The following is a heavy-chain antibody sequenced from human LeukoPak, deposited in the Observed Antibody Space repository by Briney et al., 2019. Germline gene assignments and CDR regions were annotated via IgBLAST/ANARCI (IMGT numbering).Heavy chain of an antibody. CDR1: GFTFGDYA. D-gene: IGHD6-13*01. V-gene: IGHV3-49*04. CDR3: TRGKGSSWYPEGSYYFDY. J-gene: IGHJ4*02. Sequence: GGSLRLSCTASGFTFGDYAMSWVRQAPGKGLEWVGFIRSKAYGGTTEYAASVKGRFTISRDDSKSIAYLQMNSLKTEDTAVYYCTRGKGSSWYPEGSYYFDYWGQGTLVTVSS. CDR2: IRSKAYGGTT.